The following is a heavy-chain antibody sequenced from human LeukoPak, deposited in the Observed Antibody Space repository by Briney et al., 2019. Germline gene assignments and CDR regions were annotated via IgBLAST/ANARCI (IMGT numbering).Heavy chain of an antibody. CDR1: GFTFSTYA. Sequence: GGSLRLSCAAPGFTFSTYAMSWVRQVPGKGLEWVSGISNTAGFTYYADSVKGRFTISRDNSKNTLYLQLNSLRAEDTAVYYCAKSNYYCSDSCQPDDAFDVWGQGTMATVSS. J-gene: IGHJ3*01. V-gene: IGHV3-23*01. D-gene: IGHD2-15*01. CDR3: AKSNYYCSDSCQPDDAFDV. CDR2: ISNTAGFT.